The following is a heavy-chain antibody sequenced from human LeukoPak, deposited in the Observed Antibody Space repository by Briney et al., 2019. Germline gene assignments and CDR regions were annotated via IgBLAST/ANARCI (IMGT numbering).Heavy chain of an antibody. CDR2: ISSSSSYI. Sequence: GGSLRLSCAASGFTFSSYSMNWVRQAPGKGLEWVSSISSSSSYIYYADSVKGRFTISRDNAKNSLYLQMNSLRAEDTAVYYCARDQITIFGVVTPFDYWGQGTLVTVSS. D-gene: IGHD3-3*01. V-gene: IGHV3-21*01. CDR3: ARDQITIFGVVTPFDY. J-gene: IGHJ4*02. CDR1: GFTFSSYS.